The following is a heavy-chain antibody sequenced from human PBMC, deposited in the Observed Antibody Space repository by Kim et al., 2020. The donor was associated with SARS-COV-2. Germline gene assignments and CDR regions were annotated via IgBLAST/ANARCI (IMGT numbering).Heavy chain of an antibody. D-gene: IGHD5-18*01. J-gene: IGHJ4*02. V-gene: IGHV3-23*01. CDR1: GFTLTSYA. Sequence: GGSLRLSCVVSGFTLTSYAMSWVRQAPGKGLEWVSAISATGRSTYYADSVKGRFTISRDESKNTVYLQMNSLRAEDTAVYYCAKSDRIQVWMQETPPDYWGQGTLVTVSS. CDR2: ISATGRST. CDR3: AKSDRIQVWMQETPPDY.